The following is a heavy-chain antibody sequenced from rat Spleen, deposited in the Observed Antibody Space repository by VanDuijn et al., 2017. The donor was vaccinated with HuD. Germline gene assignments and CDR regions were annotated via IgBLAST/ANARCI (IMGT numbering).Heavy chain of an antibody. V-gene: IGHV5-31*01. D-gene: IGHD1-12*02. CDR3: ARASYYYDGSYYYFFDY. CDR1: GFTFNNYW. CDR2: ITNASGRT. J-gene: IGHJ2*01. Sequence: EVQLVESGGGLVQPGGSLKLSCVASGFTFNNYWMTWIRQAPGRGLEWVASITNASGRTYYSDFVKGRFTISRDTAQNTLYLQMNSLRSEDTATYYCARASYYYDGSYYYFFDYWGQGVMVTVSS.